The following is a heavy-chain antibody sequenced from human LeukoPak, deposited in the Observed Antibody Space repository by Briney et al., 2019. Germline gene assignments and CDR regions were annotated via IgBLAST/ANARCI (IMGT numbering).Heavy chain of an antibody. CDR3: VRIPNSANFPNWFDP. J-gene: IGHJ5*02. Sequence: PGGSLRLSCAASGFTFSSSTMNWVRRAPGKGLEWVPSISSSSDYIYYADSVKGRFTISRDNAKNSLYLQMNSLRAEDTAVYYCVRIPNSANFPNWFDPWGQGTLVTVSS. D-gene: IGHD4/OR15-4a*01. V-gene: IGHV3-21*01. CDR2: ISSSSDYI. CDR1: GFTFSSST.